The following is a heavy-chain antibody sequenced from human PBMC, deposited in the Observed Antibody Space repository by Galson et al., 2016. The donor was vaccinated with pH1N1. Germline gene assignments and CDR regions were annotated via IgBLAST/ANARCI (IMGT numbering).Heavy chain of an antibody. Sequence: SLRLSCAASGFTFDDYAMHWVRQVPGKGLEWVSGISWNSGSIGYADSVKGRFTISRDNAKNSLYLQMNSLRAEDTALYYCAKVEGFNYGYIGYWGQGTLVTVSS. CDR3: AKVEGFNYGYIGY. V-gene: IGHV3-9*01. D-gene: IGHD5-18*01. CDR2: ISWNSGSI. CDR1: GFTFDDYA. J-gene: IGHJ4*02.